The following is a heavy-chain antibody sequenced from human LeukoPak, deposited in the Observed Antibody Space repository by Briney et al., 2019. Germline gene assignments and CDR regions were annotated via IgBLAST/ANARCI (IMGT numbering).Heavy chain of an antibody. Sequence: SQTLSLTSAISGDSVSSNSAAWNWIRQSPSRGLEWLGSAYYRSKWYNDYAVSVKSRITINPDTSKNQFSLQLNSVTPEDTAVYYSARHRRLSLWLGEADNFDYWGQGLLVTVSS. V-gene: IGHV6-1*01. J-gene: IGHJ4*02. CDR2: AYYRSKWYN. CDR3: ARHRRLSLWLGEADNFDY. D-gene: IGHD3-10*01. CDR1: GDSVSSNSAA.